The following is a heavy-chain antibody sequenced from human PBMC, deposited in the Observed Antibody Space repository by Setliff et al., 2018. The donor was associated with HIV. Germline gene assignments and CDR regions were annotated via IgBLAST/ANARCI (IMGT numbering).Heavy chain of an antibody. CDR3: ARVLRIMTTVTTGRDYYYYMDV. D-gene: IGHD4-17*01. CDR2: ISSTSSYI. V-gene: IGHV3-21*01. J-gene: IGHJ6*03. Sequence: RLSCAASGFSFSTYTMNWVRQAPGKGLEWVPSISSTSSYIYYADSVKGRFTISRDNAKNSLYLQMNSLRAEDTAVYYCARVLRIMTTVTTGRDYYYYMDVWGKGTTVTSP. CDR1: GFSFSTYT.